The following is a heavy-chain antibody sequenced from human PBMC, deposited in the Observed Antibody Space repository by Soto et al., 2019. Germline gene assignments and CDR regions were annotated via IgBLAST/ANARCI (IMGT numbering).Heavy chain of an antibody. J-gene: IGHJ6*02. V-gene: IGHV5-10-1*01. Sequence: GDSLKISCKGSGYRFTNYWNSWVRQMPGKGLEWMGKIDPTESHTNYSPFFQGHVTISVDKSITTAYLQWNCLKASVLAMYYYARCIVGEYGMDVWGQGTTVTGSS. CDR3: ARCIVGEYGMDV. D-gene: IGHD1-26*01. CDR1: GYRFTNYW. CDR2: IDPTESHT.